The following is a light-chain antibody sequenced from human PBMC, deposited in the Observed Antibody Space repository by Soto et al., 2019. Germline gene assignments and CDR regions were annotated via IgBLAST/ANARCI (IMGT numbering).Light chain of an antibody. CDR2: DAS. CDR3: QQYDTYWT. J-gene: IGKJ1*01. CDR1: QSISSW. Sequence: DIQMTQSPSTLSASVGHRVTITSRASQSISSWLAWYQQKPGKAPKIRIYDASSLESGVPSRLSGSGSGTEFTLTTSSLQADDFATYYCQQYDTYWTFGQGTKVDIK. V-gene: IGKV1-5*01.